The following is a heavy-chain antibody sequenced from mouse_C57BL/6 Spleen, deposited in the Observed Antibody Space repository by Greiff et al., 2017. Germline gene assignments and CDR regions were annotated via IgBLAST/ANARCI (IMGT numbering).Heavy chain of an antibody. J-gene: IGHJ1*03. CDR2: ISSGSSTI. Sequence: EVKLVESGGGLVKPGGSLKLSCAASGFTFSDYGMHWVRQAPEKGLEWVAYISSGSSTIYYADTVKGRFTISRDNAKNTLFLQMTSLRSEDTAMYYWARDYYGSSFWYFDVWGTGTTVTVSS. V-gene: IGHV5-17*01. CDR1: GFTFSDYG. D-gene: IGHD1-1*01. CDR3: ARDYYGSSFWYFDV.